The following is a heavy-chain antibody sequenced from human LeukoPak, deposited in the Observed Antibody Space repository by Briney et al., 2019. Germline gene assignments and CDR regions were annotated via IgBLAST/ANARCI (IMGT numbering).Heavy chain of an antibody. CDR2: IYTTGSA. V-gene: IGHV4-4*07. J-gene: IGHJ4*02. CDR1: GGSISGYY. Sequence: PSETLSLTCTDSGGSISGYYWSWIRQPAGKGLEWLGHIYTTGSANYNASLKSRVTMSVDMSKNQFSLKLTSVTAADTAVYYCARDTRLGGGSYFDYWDQGMLVTVSS. CDR3: ARDTRLGGGSYFDY. D-gene: IGHD2-15*01.